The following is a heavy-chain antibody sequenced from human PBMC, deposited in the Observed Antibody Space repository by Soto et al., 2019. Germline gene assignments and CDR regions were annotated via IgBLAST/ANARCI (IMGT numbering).Heavy chain of an antibody. J-gene: IGHJ3*02. CDR3: ARMYSNYALDI. CDR2: ISYDGSNK. D-gene: IGHD6-13*01. V-gene: IGHV3-30*03. Sequence: GGSLRLSCAASGFTFSSYGMHWVRQAPGKGLEWVAVISYDGSNKYYADSVKGRFTISRDNSKYTLYLQMNSLRAEDTAVYYCARMYSNYALDIWGQGTMVTVSS. CDR1: GFTFSSYG.